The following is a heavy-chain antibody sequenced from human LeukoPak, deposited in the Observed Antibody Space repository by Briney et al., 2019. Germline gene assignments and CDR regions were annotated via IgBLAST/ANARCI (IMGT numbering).Heavy chain of an antibody. CDR1: GFTLSSYE. D-gene: IGHD5-18*01. CDR3: AKSSRPVTAMVFFDY. CDR2: VDYSGGDT. Sequence: PGGSLRLSCTVSGFTLSSYEMSWIRQAPGKGLEWVSSVDYSGGDTHYADSVMGRFTISRDNSKNTVYLQMKSLRAEDTAVYYCAKSSRPVTAMVFFDYWGQGTLVTVSS. V-gene: IGHV3-23*01. J-gene: IGHJ4*02.